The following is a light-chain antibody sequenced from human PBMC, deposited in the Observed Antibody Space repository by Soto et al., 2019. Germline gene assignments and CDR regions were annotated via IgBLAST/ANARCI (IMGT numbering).Light chain of an antibody. CDR2: DGS. V-gene: IGLV2-14*03. CDR1: TSDVGGYNY. Sequence: QSALTQPASVSGSPGQSVTISCTATTSDVGGYNYLSWYRQHPGKAPKLILYDGSSRPSGVSNRFSGSKSGNTASLIISGLQPEDEADYHCSSYTRTTVVFGGGTQLTVL. J-gene: IGLJ2*01. CDR3: SSYTRTTVV.